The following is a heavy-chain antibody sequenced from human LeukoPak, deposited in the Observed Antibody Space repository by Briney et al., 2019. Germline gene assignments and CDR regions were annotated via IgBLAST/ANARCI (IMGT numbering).Heavy chain of an antibody. CDR1: GFTFSSYG. D-gene: IGHD1-26*01. CDR2: IRNDGSDK. CDR3: AKPTRGSGSFLIDF. J-gene: IGHJ4*02. Sequence: GGSLRLSCAASGFTFSSYGMHWARQAPGKGLEWVAVIRNDGSDKYYADSVKGRFTISRDNSKNTLYLQMNSLRAEDTAVYYCAKPTRGSGSFLIDFWGQGTLVTVSS. V-gene: IGHV3-30*02.